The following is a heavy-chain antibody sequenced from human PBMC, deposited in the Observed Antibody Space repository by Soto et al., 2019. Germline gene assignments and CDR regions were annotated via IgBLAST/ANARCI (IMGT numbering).Heavy chain of an antibody. Sequence: EVQLVESGGGLVKPGGSLRLSCAASGFTFSSYSMNWVRQAPGKGLEWVSSISSSSSYIYYADSVKGRFTISRDNAKNSLYLQMNSLRAEDTAVYYCVWVTVGATTDSYYFDYWGQGTLVTVSS. J-gene: IGHJ4*02. D-gene: IGHD1-26*01. CDR2: ISSSSSYI. CDR3: VWVTVGATTDSYYFDY. V-gene: IGHV3-21*01. CDR1: GFTFSSYS.